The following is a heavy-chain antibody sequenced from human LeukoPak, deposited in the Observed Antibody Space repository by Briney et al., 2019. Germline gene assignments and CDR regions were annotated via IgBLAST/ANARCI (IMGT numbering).Heavy chain of an antibody. Sequence: GGSLRLCCAASGFTFSSYAMSWVRQAPGKGLEWVSSISGSGGSTYSADSVKGRFTISRDNSKNTLHLQMNSLRDEDTAVYYCANEDWFDPWGRGTLVTVSS. CDR2: ISGSGGST. CDR3: ANEDWFDP. J-gene: IGHJ5*02. CDR1: GFTFSSYA. V-gene: IGHV3-23*01.